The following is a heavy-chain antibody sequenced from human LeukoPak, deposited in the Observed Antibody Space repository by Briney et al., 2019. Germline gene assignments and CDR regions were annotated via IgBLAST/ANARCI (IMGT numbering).Heavy chain of an antibody. Sequence: HSGGSLRLSCAASGFTFSSYSMNWVRQAPGKGLEWVPYISGTSSPRYYADSVKGRFTITRDNAKNSLYLQMNSLRAEDTAVYYCARDVYGDYAIDYWGQGTLVTVSS. D-gene: IGHD4-17*01. J-gene: IGHJ4*02. CDR2: ISGTSSPR. V-gene: IGHV3-48*04. CDR3: ARDVYGDYAIDY. CDR1: GFTFSSYS.